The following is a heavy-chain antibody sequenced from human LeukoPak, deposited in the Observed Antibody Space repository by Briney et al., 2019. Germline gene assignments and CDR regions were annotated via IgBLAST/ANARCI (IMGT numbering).Heavy chain of an antibody. CDR3: ARGVPRYCRSPVRATADICGVY. V-gene: IGHV1-8*01. CDR1: GYTFTSYD. Sequence: ASVKVSCKASGYTFTSYDINWVRQATGQRLEWMGWMNPNSGDTGYAQKFQGRVTMTRDTSISTAYMELSSLRSEDTAVYYCARGVPRYCRSPVRATADICGVYWGQGTLVTVSS. D-gene: IGHD2-2*01. J-gene: IGHJ4*02. CDR2: MNPNSGDT.